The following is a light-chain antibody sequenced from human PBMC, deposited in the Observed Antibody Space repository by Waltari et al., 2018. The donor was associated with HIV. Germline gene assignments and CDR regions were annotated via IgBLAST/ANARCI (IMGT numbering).Light chain of an antibody. CDR1: NSNIGSNT. CDR3: AAWDDSLNGDVV. V-gene: IGLV1-44*01. CDR2: GNT. Sequence: QSVLTQPPSASGTPGQRVTISCSGRNSNIGSNTVNWYQQLPGTAPKLLIYGNTQRPSGVPDRFSGSKSGTSASLAISGLQSEDEADYYCAAWDDSLNGDVVFGGGTKLTVL. J-gene: IGLJ2*01.